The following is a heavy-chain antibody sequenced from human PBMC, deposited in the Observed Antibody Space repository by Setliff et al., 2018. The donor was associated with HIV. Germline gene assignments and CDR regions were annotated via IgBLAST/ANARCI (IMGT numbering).Heavy chain of an antibody. D-gene: IGHD3-3*01. V-gene: IGHV4-31*03. CDR3: ARAGNYDFLGGFSAQPLDP. CDR2: IFYRGST. CDR1: NVSISSGNHY. Sequence: TLSLTCPVSNVSISSGNHYWSWIRQHPGKGLERIGYIFYRGSTYYNPSLKSRVSLSIDTSKNYFSLKLTSVTAADTAMYFCARAGNYDFLGGFSAQPLDPWGRGILVTVSS. J-gene: IGHJ5*02.